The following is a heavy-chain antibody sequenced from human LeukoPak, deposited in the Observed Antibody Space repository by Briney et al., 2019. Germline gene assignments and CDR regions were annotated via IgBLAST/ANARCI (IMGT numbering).Heavy chain of an antibody. CDR3: AREGWQSGFDI. Sequence: GGSLRLSCATSGFTFSTSAMSWVRQAPGKGLAWVSTLSGSGGGIYYADSVKGRSTLSRDNSKNTLYLQMNSLRAEDTAVYYCAREGWQSGFDIWGQGTMVTVSS. CDR2: LSGSGGGI. J-gene: IGHJ3*02. D-gene: IGHD6-19*01. CDR1: GFTFSTSA. V-gene: IGHV3-23*01.